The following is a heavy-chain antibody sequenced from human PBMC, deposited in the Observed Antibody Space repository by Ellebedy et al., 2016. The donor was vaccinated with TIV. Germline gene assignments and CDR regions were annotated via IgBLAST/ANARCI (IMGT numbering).Heavy chain of an antibody. CDR1: DDSISRSSYY. D-gene: IGHD3-3*01. CDR2: IYYSGST. Sequence: MPSETLSLTCNVSDDSISRSSYYWGWIRQPPGKGLEWIGNIYYSGSTYYNPSLKSRATVSIDMSKKHFSLEMRSVTAADTAVYYCARLPTTNFGVVVPGGAGWYFDVWGRGTLVTVSS. J-gene: IGHJ2*01. V-gene: IGHV4-39*01. CDR3: ARLPTTNFGVVVPGGAGWYFDV.